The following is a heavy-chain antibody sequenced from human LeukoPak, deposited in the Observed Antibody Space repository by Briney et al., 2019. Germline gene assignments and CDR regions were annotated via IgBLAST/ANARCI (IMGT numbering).Heavy chain of an antibody. D-gene: IGHD3-10*01. J-gene: IGHJ4*02. V-gene: IGHV3-33*01. CDR3: ARDTSSVLLWFGESPLDY. CDR1: GFTFSSYG. Sequence: GGSLRLSCAASGFTFSSYGMHWVRQAPGKGLEWVAVIWYDGSNKYYADSVKGRFTISGDNSKNTLYLQMNSLRAEDTAVYYCARDTSSVLLWFGESPLDYWGQGTLVTVSS. CDR2: IWYDGSNK.